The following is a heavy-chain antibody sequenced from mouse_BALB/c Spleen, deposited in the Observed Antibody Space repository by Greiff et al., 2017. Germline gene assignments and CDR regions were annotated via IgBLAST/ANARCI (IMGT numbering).Heavy chain of an antibody. J-gene: IGHJ3*01. CDR1: GFSLTGYG. V-gene: IGHV2-6-7*01. Sequence: QVQLQQSGPGLVAPSQSLSITCTVSGFSLTGYGVNWVRQPPGKGLEWLGMIWGDGSTDYNSALKSRLSISKDNSKSQVFLKMNSLQTDDTARYYCARGGYGSSYDWFAYWGQGTLVTVSA. CDR2: IWGDGST. CDR3: ARGGYGSSYDWFAY. D-gene: IGHD1-1*01.